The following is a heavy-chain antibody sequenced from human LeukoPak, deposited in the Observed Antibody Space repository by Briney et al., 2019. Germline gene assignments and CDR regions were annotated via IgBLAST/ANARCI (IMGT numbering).Heavy chain of an antibody. J-gene: IGHJ3*02. D-gene: IGHD3-10*01. CDR3: AKDHLYYASGSSVDAFDI. CDR2: ISYDGSNK. CDR1: GFTFSSYA. V-gene: IGHV3-30*04. Sequence: PGGSLRLSCAASGFTFSSYAMHWVRQAPGKGLEWVAVISYDGSNKYYADSVKGRSTISRDNSKNTLYLQTNSLRAEDTAVYYCAKDHLYYASGSSVDAFDIWGQGTMVTVSS.